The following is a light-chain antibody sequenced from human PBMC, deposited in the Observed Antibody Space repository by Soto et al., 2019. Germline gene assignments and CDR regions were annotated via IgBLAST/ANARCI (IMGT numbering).Light chain of an antibody. CDR2: AAS. V-gene: IGKV3-20*01. J-gene: IGKJ1*01. CDR3: QQYGSSRWR. Sequence: EIVLTQSPDTLSLFPGERATLSCRASQSVSSTYLAWYQQKPGQAPRPLISAASSRATGTLDRFSGSGSGTDFTLTISRLEPEDFSVYYCQQYGSSRWRFGQGTEVDIK. CDR1: QSVSSTY.